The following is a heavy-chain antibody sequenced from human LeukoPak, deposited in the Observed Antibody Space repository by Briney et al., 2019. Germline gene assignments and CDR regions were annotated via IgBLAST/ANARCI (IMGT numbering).Heavy chain of an antibody. CDR1: GYSISSGYY. V-gene: IGHV4-38-2*02. Sequence: SETLSLTCHVSGYSISSGYYWAWIRQPPDEGLEGIGSIFHAGDTYYSLSLQSRGTISVDKSKNQFSLKLTSVTAADTAVYYCARDETYSYGSFGHWGQGTLVTVSS. J-gene: IGHJ4*02. CDR2: IFHAGDT. CDR3: ARDETYSYGSFGH. D-gene: IGHD5-18*01.